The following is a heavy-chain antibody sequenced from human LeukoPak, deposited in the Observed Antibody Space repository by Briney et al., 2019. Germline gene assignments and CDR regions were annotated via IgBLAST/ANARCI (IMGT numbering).Heavy chain of an antibody. CDR2: IYTSGST. Sequence: ASETLSLTCTVSGGSISSYYWSWIRQPPGKGLEWIGYIYTSGSTNYNPSLKSRVTISVDTPKNQFSLKLSSVTAADTAVYYCARLKGDGGNPPRWYYYYYMGVWGKGTTVTVSS. CDR1: GGSISSYY. V-gene: IGHV4-4*09. J-gene: IGHJ6*03. CDR3: ARLKGDGGNPPRWYYYYYMGV. D-gene: IGHD4-23*01.